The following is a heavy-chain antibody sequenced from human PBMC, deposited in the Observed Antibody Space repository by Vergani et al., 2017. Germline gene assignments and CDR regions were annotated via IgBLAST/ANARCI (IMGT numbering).Heavy chain of an antibody. CDR2: IKRDGRIT. V-gene: IGHV3-74*03. CDR3: ARARCIETCYMSNWLDS. CDR1: GFSFNSYW. J-gene: IGHJ5*01. Sequence: DVHLAESGGGFFQPGGSLRLSCSASGFSFNSYWMHWVPQVPGKGLFWVARIKRDGRITAFADSVKGRFTISRDNAQNTLYLQMNSLRVEATGVYYCARARCIETCYMSNWLDSWGQGTLVTVSS. D-gene: IGHD3-9*01.